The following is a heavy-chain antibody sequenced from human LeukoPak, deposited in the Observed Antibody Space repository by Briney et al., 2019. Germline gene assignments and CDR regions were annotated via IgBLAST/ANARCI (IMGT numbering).Heavy chain of an antibody. V-gene: IGHV3-48*03. J-gene: IGHJ4*02. Sequence: PGGSLRLSCVASGCTFSSYEMIWVRQAPGKGLEWVSYISSSGSTIYYADSVKGRFTISRDNVKYSTYLQMNTLRAEDTAIYYCASVDSNSRSLNYWGQGTLVTVSS. CDR2: ISSSGSTI. CDR1: GCTFSSYE. D-gene: IGHD6-13*01. CDR3: ASVDSNSRSLNY.